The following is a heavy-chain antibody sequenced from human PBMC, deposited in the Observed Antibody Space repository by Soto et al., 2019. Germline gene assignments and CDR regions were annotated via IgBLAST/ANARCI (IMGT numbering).Heavy chain of an antibody. J-gene: IGHJ5*02. V-gene: IGHV1-69*13. CDR2: IIPIFGTA. CDR1: GGTFSSYA. Sequence: SVKVSCKASGGTFSSYAISWVRQAPGQGLEWMGGIIPIFGTANYAQKFQGRVTITADESTSTAYMELSSLRSEDTAVYYCAVRITMVRGVITHSYNWFDPWGQGTLVTVS. D-gene: IGHD3-10*01. CDR3: AVRITMVRGVITHSYNWFDP.